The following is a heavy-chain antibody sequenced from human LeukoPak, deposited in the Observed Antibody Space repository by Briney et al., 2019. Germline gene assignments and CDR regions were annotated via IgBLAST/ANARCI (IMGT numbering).Heavy chain of an antibody. Sequence: SETLSLTCAVYGGSFSGYYWSWTRQPPGKGLEWIGEINHSGSTNYNPSLKSRVTISVDTSKNQFSLKLSSVTAADTAVYYCARLLASVPCYSDYWGQGTLVTVSS. CDR3: ARLLASVPCYSDY. J-gene: IGHJ4*02. CDR1: GGSFSGYY. D-gene: IGHD6-19*01. V-gene: IGHV4-34*01. CDR2: INHSGST.